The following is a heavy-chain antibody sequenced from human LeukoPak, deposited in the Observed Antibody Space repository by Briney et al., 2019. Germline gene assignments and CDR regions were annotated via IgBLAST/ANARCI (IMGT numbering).Heavy chain of an antibody. CDR2: IIPILGIA. J-gene: IGHJ3*02. CDR1: GGTFSSYA. CDR3: ATNIVVVGVGAFDI. D-gene: IGHD2-15*01. V-gene: IGHV1-69*04. Sequence: PGASVKVSCRASGGTFSSYAISWVRQAPGQGLEWMGRIIPILGIANYAQKFQGRVTITADKSTSTAYMELSSLRSEDTAVYYCATNIVVVGVGAFDIWGQGTMVTVSS.